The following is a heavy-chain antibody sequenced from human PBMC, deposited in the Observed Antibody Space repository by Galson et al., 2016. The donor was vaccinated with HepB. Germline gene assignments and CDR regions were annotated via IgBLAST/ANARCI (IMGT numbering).Heavy chain of an antibody. V-gene: IGHV3-30*18. CDR1: GFLFRSYG. J-gene: IGHJ4*02. CDR2: DSMDGRRK. Sequence: SLRLSCAGSGFLFRSYGMHWVRQAPGKGLEWVAADSMDGRRKFYSDSVKGRFTISRENSNNMLFLQMDSLRPDDTAVYYCAKRHEYCPPVGCSVDYWGQGTLVSVSS. D-gene: IGHD2/OR15-2a*01. CDR3: AKRHEYCPPVGCSVDY.